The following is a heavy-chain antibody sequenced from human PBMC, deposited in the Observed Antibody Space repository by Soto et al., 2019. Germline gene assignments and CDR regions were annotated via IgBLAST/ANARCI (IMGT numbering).Heavy chain of an antibody. CDR3: ARGWGFDSNDYYYAY. CDR1: GVTFSRHA. J-gene: IGHJ4*02. CDR2: IIPIFGTA. D-gene: IGHD3-22*01. Sequence: QVQLVQSGAEVRKPGSSVKVSCKASGVTFSRHAISWVRQAPGQGLEWMGGIIPIFGTANHAQKFQGRVTIIADEPTSTVYMELSSLRSEDTAMYYCARGWGFDSNDYYYAYWGQGTLVIVSS. V-gene: IGHV1-69*01.